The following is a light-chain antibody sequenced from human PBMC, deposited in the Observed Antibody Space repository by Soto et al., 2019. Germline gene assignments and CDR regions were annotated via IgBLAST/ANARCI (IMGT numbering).Light chain of an antibody. CDR3: CSYAGSNTWVV. CDR1: SSDVASYNL. V-gene: IGLV2-23*02. J-gene: IGLJ2*01. CDR2: EVN. Sequence: QSALTQPASVSGSPGQSITISCTGTSSDVASYNLVSWYQQHPDKAPKLMIYEVNKRPSGVSNRFSGSKSGNTASLTISGLQAEDEAEYYCCSYAGSNTWVVFGGGTQLTVL.